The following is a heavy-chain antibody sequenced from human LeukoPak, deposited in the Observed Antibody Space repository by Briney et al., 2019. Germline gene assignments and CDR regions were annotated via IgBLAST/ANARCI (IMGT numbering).Heavy chain of an antibody. J-gene: IGHJ4*02. D-gene: IGHD1-14*01. Sequence: GGSLRLSCAASGFTFSSSSMNWVRQAPGKGLEWVSSISSSSSYIYYADSVKGRFTISRDNAKNSLYLQMNSLRAEDTAVYYWARGDRRSGIIDYWGQGTLVTVSS. CDR3: ARGDRRSGIIDY. CDR2: ISSSSSYI. V-gene: IGHV3-21*01. CDR1: GFTFSSSS.